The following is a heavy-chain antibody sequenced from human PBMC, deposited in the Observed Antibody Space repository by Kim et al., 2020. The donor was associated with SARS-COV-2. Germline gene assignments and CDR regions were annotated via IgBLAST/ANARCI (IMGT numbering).Heavy chain of an antibody. CDR2: IGGSGGVP. Sequence: GGSLRLSCATSGFTFSSYTMAWVRQAPGKGLEWVSTIGGSGGVPYYADSVKGRFTISRDNSKNTLYLQMNSLRAEDTAVYYCAKFGSHFYDSSAYYFDN. D-gene: IGHD3-22*01. J-gene: IGHJ5*01. V-gene: IGHV3-23*01. CDR3: AKFGSHFYDSSAYYFDN. CDR1: GFTFSSYT.